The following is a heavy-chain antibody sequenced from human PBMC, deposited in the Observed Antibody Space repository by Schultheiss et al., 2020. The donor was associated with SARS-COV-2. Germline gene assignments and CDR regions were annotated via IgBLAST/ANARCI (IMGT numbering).Heavy chain of an antibody. V-gene: IGHV3-NL1*01. CDR2: IGADSGGR. Sequence: GESLKISCAGSGFTFSTYGMHWVRQAPGKGLEWVSAIGADSGGRDYADSVRGRFTMSRDNSKNTQYLQMNSLRTEDTAVYYCASLHCSGSNCYGIYYHGMDVWGQGTTVTVSS. J-gene: IGHJ6*02. CDR1: GFTFSTYG. D-gene: IGHD2-2*01. CDR3: ASLHCSGSNCYGIYYHGMDV.